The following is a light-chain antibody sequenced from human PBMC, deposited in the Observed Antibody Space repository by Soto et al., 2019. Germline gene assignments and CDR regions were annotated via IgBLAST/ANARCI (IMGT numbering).Light chain of an antibody. CDR3: QQYGSSPPFT. Sequence: EIVLTQSPGTLSLSPGERATLSCRASHSVSSTYLAWYQQKPGQAPRLLIYGASSRATGIPDRFSGSGSGTGFTLTIRRLEPEDVAMYYCQQYGSSPPFTFGGRTQVAIK. V-gene: IGKV3-20*01. J-gene: IGKJ4*01. CDR2: GAS. CDR1: HSVSSTY.